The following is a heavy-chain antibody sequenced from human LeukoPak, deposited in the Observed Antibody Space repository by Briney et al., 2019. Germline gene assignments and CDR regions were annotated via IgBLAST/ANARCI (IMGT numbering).Heavy chain of an antibody. CDR3: ARDLREYSSSWIGMDV. CDR1: GYTFTSYG. J-gene: IGHJ6*02. V-gene: IGHV1-18*01. D-gene: IGHD6-6*01. Sequence: ASVKVSCKASGYTFTSYGISWVRQAPGQGLEWMGWISAYNGNTNYAQKLQGRVTMTTDTSTSTAYMELRSLRSDDTAVYYCARDLREYSSSWIGMDVWGQGTTVTVSS. CDR2: ISAYNGNT.